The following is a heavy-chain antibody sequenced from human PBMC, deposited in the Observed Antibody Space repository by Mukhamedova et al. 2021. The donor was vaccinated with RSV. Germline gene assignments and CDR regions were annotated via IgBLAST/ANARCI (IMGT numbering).Heavy chain of an antibody. V-gene: IGHV3-48*02. Sequence: VRQAPGKGLEWISYIMTSGTTSYADSVKGRFTISRDNAKNSLYLQMNSLRDEDTAVYYCVRDLAYAFGNWGQGTLVTVSS. CDR2: IMTSGTT. CDR3: VRDLAYAFGN. J-gene: IGHJ4*02. D-gene: IGHD3-16*01.